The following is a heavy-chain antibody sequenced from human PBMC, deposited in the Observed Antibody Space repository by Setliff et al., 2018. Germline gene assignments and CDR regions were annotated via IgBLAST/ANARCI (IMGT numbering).Heavy chain of an antibody. Sequence: ASVKVSCKASGYTFTSYYMHWVRQAPGQGLEWMGIINPSGGSTSYAQKFQGRVTMTRDTSTSTVYMELSSLRSEDTAVYYCARGGYYYDSSGPSPDHFDYWGQGTLVT. J-gene: IGHJ4*02. CDR3: ARGGYYYDSSGPSPDHFDY. CDR2: INPSGGST. V-gene: IGHV1-46*01. CDR1: GYTFTSYY. D-gene: IGHD3-22*01.